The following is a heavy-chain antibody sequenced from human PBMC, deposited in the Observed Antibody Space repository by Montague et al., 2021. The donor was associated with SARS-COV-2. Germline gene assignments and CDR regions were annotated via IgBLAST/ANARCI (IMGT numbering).Heavy chain of an antibody. CDR2: IDHSGNT. D-gene: IGHD2-21*01. V-gene: IGHV4-4*02. CDR1: GASVTSINW. Sequence: SETLSLTCAVSGASVTSINWWSWVRQPPGRGLEWIGEIDHSGNTNYNPPLKSRVIISVDTSKNQFFLNLTAVTAADTAMYYCARGSRVAGITPGFRYWGQGTQVAVTS. CDR3: ARGSRVAGITPGFRY. J-gene: IGHJ4*02.